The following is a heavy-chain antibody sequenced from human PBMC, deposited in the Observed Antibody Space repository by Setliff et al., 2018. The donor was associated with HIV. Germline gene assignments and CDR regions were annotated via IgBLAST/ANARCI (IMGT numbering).Heavy chain of an antibody. Sequence: ASVKVSCKASGYTFSTYAMHWVRQAPGQRLEWMGWINAGNGKTKYSQKFQGKVTIMRDTSASTAYMELSSLRSEDTAVYYCAREQVGFGPPRGMDVWGQGTTVTVSS. J-gene: IGHJ6*02. CDR3: AREQVGFGPPRGMDV. D-gene: IGHD3-10*01. V-gene: IGHV1-3*01. CDR1: GYTFSTYA. CDR2: INAGNGKT.